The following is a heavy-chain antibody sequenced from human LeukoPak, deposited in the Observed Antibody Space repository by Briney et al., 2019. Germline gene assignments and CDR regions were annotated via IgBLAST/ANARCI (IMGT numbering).Heavy chain of an antibody. CDR1: GFTFSDYY. Sequence: GGSLRLSCAASGFTFSDYYMSWVRQAPGKGLEWVSAISGSGGSTYYADSVKGRFTISRDNSKNTLYLQMNSLRAEDTAVYYCAKAVAYDFWSGQYWFDPWGQGTLVTVSS. CDR3: AKAVAYDFWSGQYWFDP. CDR2: ISGSGGST. D-gene: IGHD3-3*01. V-gene: IGHV3-23*01. J-gene: IGHJ5*02.